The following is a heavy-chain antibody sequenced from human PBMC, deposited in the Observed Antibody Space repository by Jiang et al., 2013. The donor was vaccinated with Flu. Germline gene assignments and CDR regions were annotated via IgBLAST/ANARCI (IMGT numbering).Heavy chain of an antibody. V-gene: IGHV1-18*01. D-gene: IGHD3-10*01. CDR3: ARDLMDVSPIDY. CDR2: T. J-gene: IGHJ4*02. Sequence: TNYAQKLQGRVTMTTDTSTSTAYMELRSLRSDDTAVYYCARDLMDVSPIDYWGQGTLVTVSS.